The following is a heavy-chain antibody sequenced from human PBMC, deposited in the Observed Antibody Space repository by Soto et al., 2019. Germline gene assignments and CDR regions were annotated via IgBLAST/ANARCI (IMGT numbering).Heavy chain of an antibody. V-gene: IGHV4-34*01. J-gene: IGHJ4*02. CDR2: SNHSGTT. Sequence: QVQLQQWGAGLLKPSETLSLTCAVYSESLSGHFWSWLRQPPGKGLEWLGESNHSGTTNYKPSLKSRVTRPVGTSKNQLSLKLTSVTAADTAVYYWARGHGVVSSNWGIDHWGQGTLVTVSS. D-gene: IGHD6-13*01. CDR3: ARGHGVVSSNWGIDH. CDR1: SESLSGHF.